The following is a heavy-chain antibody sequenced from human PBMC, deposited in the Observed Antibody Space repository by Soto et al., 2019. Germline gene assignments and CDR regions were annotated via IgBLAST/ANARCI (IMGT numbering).Heavy chain of an antibody. CDR1: GFSLSTDDVG. CDR3: ARSIRTGATRSEYFQH. J-gene: IGHJ1*01. D-gene: IGHD1-26*01. V-gene: IGHV2-5*02. CDR2: IYWDDDK. Sequence: SGPTLVNPTQTLTLTCTFSGFSLSTDDVGVGWIRQPPGKALDWLAVIYWDDDKRYSPSLKSRLTITKDTSKNQVLLTMTNMDPVDTATYFCARSIRTGATRSEYFQHWGQGTLVTVSS.